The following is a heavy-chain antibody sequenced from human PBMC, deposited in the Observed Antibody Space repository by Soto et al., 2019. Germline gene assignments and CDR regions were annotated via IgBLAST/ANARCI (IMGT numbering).Heavy chain of an antibody. CDR2: IIPRLGIA. V-gene: IGHV1-69*02. Sequence: QVQLVQSGAEVKKPGSSVKVSCKACGGTFDSHAITWVRQAPGQGLEWMGKIIPRLGIANDAQKFQGRVTITANKGTSTWYMELRRLRSEDTAFYYCALVWSGGIRERGALDIWGQGTVVKVSS. CDR1: GGTFDSHA. CDR3: ALVWSGGIRERGALDI. D-gene: IGHD3-3*01. J-gene: IGHJ3*02.